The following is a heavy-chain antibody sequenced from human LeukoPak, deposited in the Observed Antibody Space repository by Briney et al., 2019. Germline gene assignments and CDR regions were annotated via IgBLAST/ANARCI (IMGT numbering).Heavy chain of an antibody. V-gene: IGHV3-48*03. CDR1: GFTFSSYE. CDR3: ALLGITMIGGV. Sequence: GGSLRLSCAASGFTFSSYEMNWVRQAPGKGLEWVSYISSSGSTIYYADSVKGRFTISRDNAKNSLYLQMNSLRAEDTAVYYCALLGITMIGGVWGKGNTVTISS. J-gene: IGHJ6*01. CDR2: ISSSGSTI. D-gene: IGHD3-10*02.